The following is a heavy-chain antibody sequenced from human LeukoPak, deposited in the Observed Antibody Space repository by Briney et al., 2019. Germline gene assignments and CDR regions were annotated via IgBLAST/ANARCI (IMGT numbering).Heavy chain of an antibody. J-gene: IGHJ4*02. D-gene: IGHD3-9*01. CDR3: AKDTEYDILTGYNHFDY. CDR1: GFTFSSYG. Sequence: GGSLRLSCAASGFTFSSYGMHWVRQAPGKGLEWVAFIRYDGSNKYYADSVKGRFTISRDNSKNTLYLQMNSQRAEDTAVYYCAKDTEYDILTGYNHFDYWGQGTLVTVSS. V-gene: IGHV3-30*02. CDR2: IRYDGSNK.